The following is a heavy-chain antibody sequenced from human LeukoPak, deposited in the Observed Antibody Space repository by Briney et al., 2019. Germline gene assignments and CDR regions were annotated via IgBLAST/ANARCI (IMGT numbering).Heavy chain of an antibody. CDR3: AKNGFRDTLGGVIVRQLDY. J-gene: IGHJ4*02. Sequence: TGGSLRLSCAASGFTFSTYAMSWVRQAPGKGLEWVSTISGSGGSTYYADSVKGRFTISRDNSKITLYLEMNNLRADDTAVYYCAKNGFRDTLGGVIVRQLDYWGQGTLVTVSS. CDR2: ISGSGGST. D-gene: IGHD3-16*02. CDR1: GFTFSTYA. V-gene: IGHV3-23*01.